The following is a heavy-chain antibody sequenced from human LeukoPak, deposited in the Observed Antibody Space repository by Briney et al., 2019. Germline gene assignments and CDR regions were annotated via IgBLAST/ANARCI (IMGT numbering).Heavy chain of an antibody. CDR3: ARGDGLWFGELFTY. CDR2: FTVSGGNT. J-gene: IGHJ4*02. V-gene: IGHV3-23*01. Sequence: GGSLRLSCAASGFTFSNYAMSWARRAPGKGLEWVSSFTVSGGNTHYADSVKGRCTISRDNSKNTLYLQINNLRAEDTAVYYCARGDGLWFGELFTYWGQGTPVTVSS. D-gene: IGHD3-10*01. CDR1: GFTFSNYA.